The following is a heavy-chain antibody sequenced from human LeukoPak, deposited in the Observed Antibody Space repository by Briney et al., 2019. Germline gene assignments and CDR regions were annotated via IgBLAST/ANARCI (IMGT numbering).Heavy chain of an antibody. CDR3: ARVRVYHSISPYYYYGMDV. J-gene: IGHJ6*02. V-gene: IGHV4-34*01. CDR2: INHSGST. D-gene: IGHD3-22*01. Sequence: PSETLSLTCAVYGGSFSGYYWSWIRQPPGKGLEWIGEINHSGSTNYNPSLKSRVTISVDTSKNQFSLKLSSVTAADTAVYYCARVRVYHSISPYYYYGMDVWGQGTTVTVSS. CDR1: GGSFSGYY.